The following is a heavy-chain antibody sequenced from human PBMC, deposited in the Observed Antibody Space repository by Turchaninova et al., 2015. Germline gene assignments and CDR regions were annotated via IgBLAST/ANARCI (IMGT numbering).Heavy chain of an antibody. CDR2: IDHTGST. V-gene: IGHV4-59*01. Sequence: VQLQESGPGLVKPSATLSLTCTVSGGSISIYYWTWMRPPPGKGLEWIGYIDHTGSTNYNPSLKSRVTMSVDTSKNQFSLKLSSVTAADTAVYYCARDLAIYGDSYNWFDPWGQGTLVTVSS. CDR3: ARDLAIYGDSYNWFDP. D-gene: IGHD7-27*01. CDR1: GGSISIYY. J-gene: IGHJ5*02.